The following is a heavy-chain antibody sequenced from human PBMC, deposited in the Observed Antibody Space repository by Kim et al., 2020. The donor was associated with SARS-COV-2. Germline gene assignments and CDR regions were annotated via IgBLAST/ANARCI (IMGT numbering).Heavy chain of an antibody. CDR1: GGSISSSTYY. CDR3: ASTRPYDRFDY. J-gene: IGHJ4*02. Sequence: SETLSLTCYVSGGSISSSTYYWAWIRQPPGKGLEWIGAISDSGTTYHNASLKGRVTLSVDTSRNQFSLRLSSVTAADTAVYYCASTRPYDRFDYWGQGSL. D-gene: IGHD3-16*01. CDR2: ISDSGTT. V-gene: IGHV4-39*01.